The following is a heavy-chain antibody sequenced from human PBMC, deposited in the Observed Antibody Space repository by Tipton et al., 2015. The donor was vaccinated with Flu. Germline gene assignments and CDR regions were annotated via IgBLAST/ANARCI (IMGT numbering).Heavy chain of an antibody. Sequence: LRLSCTVSGGSISSYYWSWIRQPAGKGLEWIGRIYTSGSTNYNPSLKSRVTMSVDTSKNQFSLKLSSVTAADTAVYYCARVYLVSMIVADHFDYWGQGTLVTVSS. CDR3: ARVYLVSMIVADHFDY. D-gene: IGHD3-22*01. V-gene: IGHV4-4*07. CDR1: GGSISSYY. CDR2: IYTSGST. J-gene: IGHJ4*02.